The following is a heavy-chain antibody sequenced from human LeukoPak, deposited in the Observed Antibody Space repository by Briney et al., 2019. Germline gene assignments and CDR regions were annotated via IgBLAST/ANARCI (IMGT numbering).Heavy chain of an antibody. CDR2: VSSTGST. D-gene: IGHD1-26*01. V-gene: IGHV4-30-4*07. Sequence: PSQTLSLTCAVSGGSLSSGGYSWGWIRHPPGKGLEWIGYVSSTGSTYYNPSLKSRLSISLSTATNQFSLNLNSVTAADTAVFYCARLGLTRNAFDIWGQGAMVTVSS. J-gene: IGHJ3*02. CDR3: ARLGLTRNAFDI. CDR1: GGSLSSGGYS.